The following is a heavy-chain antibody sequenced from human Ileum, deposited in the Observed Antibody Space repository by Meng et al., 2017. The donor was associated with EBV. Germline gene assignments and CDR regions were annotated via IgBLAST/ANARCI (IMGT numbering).Heavy chain of an antibody. V-gene: IGHV1-69*06. D-gene: IGHD3-10*01. CDR2: IIPALGTP. CDR3: ARGTGADY. CDR1: GSTFSVYG. Sequence: QVQLAQLGPAVKNPGSSVKVSCKSSGSTFSVYGITWVRQAPGQGLEWMGGIIPALGTPKYARKFQDRLTITADKSTSTGYMELHSLTSNDTAVYFCARGTGADYWGQGTLVTVSS. J-gene: IGHJ4*02.